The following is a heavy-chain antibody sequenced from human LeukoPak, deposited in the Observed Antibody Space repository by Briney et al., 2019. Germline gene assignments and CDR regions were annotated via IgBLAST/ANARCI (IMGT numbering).Heavy chain of an antibody. J-gene: IGHJ6*02. V-gene: IGHV4-34*01. Sequence: SETLSLTCAVYGGSFSGYYWSWLRQPPGKGLEWIGEINHSGGTNYHPSLKSRVTISVDTSKNQFSLKLSSVTAADTAVYYCARGHYYGSGSYFSSYYYGMDVWGQGTTVTVSS. CDR1: GGSFSGYY. D-gene: IGHD3-10*01. CDR3: ARGHYYGSGSYFSSYYYGMDV. CDR2: INHSGGT.